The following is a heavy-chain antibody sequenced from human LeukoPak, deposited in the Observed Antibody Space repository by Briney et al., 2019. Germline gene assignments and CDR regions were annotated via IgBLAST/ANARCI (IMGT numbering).Heavy chain of an antibody. V-gene: IGHV3-7*04. CDR2: INRYGSDK. J-gene: IGHJ4*02. CDR1: GFTFSNYW. D-gene: IGHD5-12*01. Sequence: GGSLRLSCAASGFTFSNYWMTWVRQAPGKGLEGVANINRYGSDKYYMASVQGRFTISRDNAKNALSLQMNSMRVEDTAAYFCAREIEGAYDLWGQGNMVTVSS. CDR3: AREIEGAYDL.